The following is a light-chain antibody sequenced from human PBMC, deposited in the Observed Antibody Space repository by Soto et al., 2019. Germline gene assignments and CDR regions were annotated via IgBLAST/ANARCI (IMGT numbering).Light chain of an antibody. V-gene: IGLV2-23*02. J-gene: IGLJ1*01. CDR3: CSYAGGGTSRV. CDR1: SSDVGGYNY. CDR2: EVS. Sequence: QSALTQPASVSGSPGQSITISCTGTSSDVGGYNYVSWYQQHPGKAPKLMIYEVSNRPSGVSNRFSGSRSGNTASLTISGLQAEDEADYYCCSYAGGGTSRVFGTGTKVTVL.